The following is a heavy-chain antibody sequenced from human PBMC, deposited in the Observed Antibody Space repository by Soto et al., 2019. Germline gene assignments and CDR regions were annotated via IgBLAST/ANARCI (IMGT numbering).Heavy chain of an antibody. V-gene: IGHV3-23*01. Sequence: GGSLRLSCAASGFTFRSYGLSWVRQAPGKGLEWVSDISGSGSNTNYADSVKGRFTISRDNSNNTLFLQMNSLRVEDTAVYYCAKGGVAAARGYFDYWGQGILVTVSS. D-gene: IGHD6-13*01. J-gene: IGHJ4*02. CDR1: GFTFRSYG. CDR3: AKGGVAAARGYFDY. CDR2: ISGSGSNT.